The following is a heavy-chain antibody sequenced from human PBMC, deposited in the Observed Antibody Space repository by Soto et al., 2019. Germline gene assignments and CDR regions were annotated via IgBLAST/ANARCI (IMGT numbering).Heavy chain of an antibody. Sequence: QVHLVQSGVEVKTPGASVKVSCQASGYTFFTYDISWVRQAPGQGLERKGWISTYSGDTKYAQKFQGRVTMTTDTSTTTAYLELRSLRSDETAVYYCARHHGPTTSENWFDPWGEGSLVTVSS. CDR1: GYTFFTYD. V-gene: IGHV1-18*01. D-gene: IGHD5-12*01. J-gene: IGHJ5*02. CDR3: ARHHGPTTSENWFDP. CDR2: ISTYSGDT.